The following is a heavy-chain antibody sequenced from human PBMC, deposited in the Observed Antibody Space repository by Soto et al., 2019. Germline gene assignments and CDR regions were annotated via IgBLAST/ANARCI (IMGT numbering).Heavy chain of an antibody. CDR1: GFSLTTNTVG. J-gene: IGHJ5*02. CDR2: IYGDDIT. CDR3: ARRKTYGDYEPPFDL. V-gene: IGHV2-5*02. D-gene: IGHD4-17*01. Sequence: QITLKESGPTLVKPTQTLTLTCTFSGFSLTTNTVGVGWIRQPPGKALEWVALIYGDDITRYSPSLQSRLTITKDTSKNQVVLTMTNMDPVDTATYFCARRKTYGDYEPPFDLWGQGTLVTVSS.